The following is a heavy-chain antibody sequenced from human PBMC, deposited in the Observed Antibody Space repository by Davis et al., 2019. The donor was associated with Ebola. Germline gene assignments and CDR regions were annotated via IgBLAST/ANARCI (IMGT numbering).Heavy chain of an antibody. CDR2: IYYSGST. V-gene: IGHV4-59*12. Sequence: SETLSLTCTVSGGSISSYYWSWIRQPPGKGLEWIGYIYYSGSTNYNPSLKSRVTISVDKSKNQFSLKLSSVTAADTAVYYCARYSSSWFSWFDPWGQGTLVTVSS. CDR3: ARYSSSWFSWFDP. CDR1: GGSISSYY. J-gene: IGHJ5*02. D-gene: IGHD6-13*01.